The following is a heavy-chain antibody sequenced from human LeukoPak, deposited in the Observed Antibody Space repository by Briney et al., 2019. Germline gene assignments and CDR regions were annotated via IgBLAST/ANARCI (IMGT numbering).Heavy chain of an antibody. CDR3: ARQFGAAAGMRGLCCWFDP. CDR2: IIPIFGTA. V-gene: IGHV1-69*05. J-gene: IGHJ5*02. CDR1: GGTFSSYA. Sequence: ASVKVSCKASGGTFSSYAISWVRQAPGQGLEWMGGIIPIFGTANYAQKFQGRVTITTDESTSTAYMELSSLRSEDTAVYYCARQFGAAAGMRGLCCWFDPWGQGTLVTVSS. D-gene: IGHD6-13*01.